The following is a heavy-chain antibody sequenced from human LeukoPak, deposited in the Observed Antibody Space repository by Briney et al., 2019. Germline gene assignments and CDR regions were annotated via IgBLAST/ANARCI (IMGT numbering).Heavy chain of an antibody. J-gene: IGHJ5*02. CDR3: ARNFET. Sequence: GGSLTLSCAASGFSVSNNHMNWVRQPPGKGLEWVSIVYSGGNTDYADSVKGRFTISRDNANNSLYLQMNSLRAEDTAIYYCARNFETWGQGTLVTVSS. CDR1: GFSVSNNH. CDR2: VYSGGNT. V-gene: IGHV3-66*01.